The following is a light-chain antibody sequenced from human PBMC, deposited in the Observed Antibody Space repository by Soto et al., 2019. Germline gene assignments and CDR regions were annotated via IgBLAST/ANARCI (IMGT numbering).Light chain of an antibody. CDR3: QQYNGWPWT. CDR2: GAS. V-gene: IGKV3-15*01. J-gene: IGKJ1*01. CDR1: QTIGNK. Sequence: EIVLARSPATVSGSPGERVTLSFMATQTIGNKLAWYLQRPGQAPRLLMYGASTRATDIPARFSGSGSGTEFPLTITGLQSEDFAVYYCQQYNGWPWTFGLGTKVDIK.